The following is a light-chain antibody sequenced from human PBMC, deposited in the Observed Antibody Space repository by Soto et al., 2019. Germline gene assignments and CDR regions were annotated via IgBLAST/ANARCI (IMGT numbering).Light chain of an antibody. J-gene: IGLJ1*01. CDR3: CSYAGSSTFVV. Sequence: QSVLTQPASVSGSPGHSITISCPGTSSDVGSYNLVSWYQQHPGKAPKLMIYEVSKRSSGVSNRFSGSKSGNTASLTISGLQAEDEADYYCCSYAGSSTFVVFGTGTKVTVL. V-gene: IGLV2-23*02. CDR2: EVS. CDR1: SSDVGSYNL.